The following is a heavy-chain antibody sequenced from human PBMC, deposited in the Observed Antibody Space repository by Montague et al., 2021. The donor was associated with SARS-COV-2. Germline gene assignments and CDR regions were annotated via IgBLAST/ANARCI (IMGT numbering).Heavy chain of an antibody. Sequence: SLRLSCAASGFTFSSYAMHWIRQAPGKGLEWVAVISYDGSNKYYADSVKGRFTISRDNSKNTLYLQMNSLRAEDTAVYYCARDPDSRSDSSDAFDIWGQGTMVTVSS. V-gene: IGHV3-30-3*01. CDR2: ISYDGSNK. D-gene: IGHD1-26*01. CDR3: ARDPDSRSDSSDAFDI. CDR1: GFTFSSYA. J-gene: IGHJ3*02.